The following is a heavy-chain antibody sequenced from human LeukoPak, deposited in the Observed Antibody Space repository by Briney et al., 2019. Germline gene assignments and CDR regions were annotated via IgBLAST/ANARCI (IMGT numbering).Heavy chain of an antibody. D-gene: IGHD3-3*01. J-gene: IGHJ6*03. CDR1: GFTFSSYG. V-gene: IGHV3-30*02. CDR2: IRYDGSNK. CDR3: AKGNDFWSGYFRDYYYYYYMDV. Sequence: GGSLRLSCAASGFTFSSYGMHWVRQAPGKGLEWVAFIRYDGSNKYYADSVKGRFTISRDNSKKTLYLQMNSLRAEDTAVYYCAKGNDFWSGYFRDYYYYYYMDVWGKGTTVTVSS.